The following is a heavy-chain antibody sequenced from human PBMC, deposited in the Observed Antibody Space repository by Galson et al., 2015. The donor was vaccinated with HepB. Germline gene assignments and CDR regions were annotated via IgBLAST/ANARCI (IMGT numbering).Heavy chain of an antibody. V-gene: IGHV3-30*18. CDR2: ISYDGSNK. CDR1: GFTFSSYG. Sequence: SLRLSCAASGFTFSSYGMHWVRQAPGKGLEWVAVISYDGSNKYYADSVKGRFTISRDNSKNTLYLQMNSLRAEDTAVYYCAKDFNMNYWGQGTLVTVSS. J-gene: IGHJ4*02. D-gene: IGHD2/OR15-2a*01. CDR3: AKDFNMNY.